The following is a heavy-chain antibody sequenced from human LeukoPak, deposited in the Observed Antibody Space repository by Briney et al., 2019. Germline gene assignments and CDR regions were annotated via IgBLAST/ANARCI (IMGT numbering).Heavy chain of an antibody. J-gene: IGHJ6*02. Sequence: ASVKVSCKASGYTFTSYYIHWVRQAPGQGLEWMGIINASGGNTNYAQKFQGRVTMTRDTSTSTVYIELSSLRSEDAAVYYCARPPSYYYGMDVWGQGTTVTVSS. CDR3: ARPPSYYYGMDV. CDR1: GYTFTSYY. V-gene: IGHV1-46*01. CDR2: INASGGNT.